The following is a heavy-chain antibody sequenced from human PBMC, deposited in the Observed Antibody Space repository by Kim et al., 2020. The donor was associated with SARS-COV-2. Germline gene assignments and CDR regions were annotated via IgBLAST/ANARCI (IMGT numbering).Heavy chain of an antibody. V-gene: IGHV1-24*01. D-gene: IGHD2-8*01. CDR3: ATDGMVYASIGYYYGMDV. CDR2: FDPDDGET. CDR1: GYTLTELS. Sequence: ASVKVSCKVSGYTLTELSMHWVRQAPGKGLEWMGGFDPDDGETIYAQKFQGRGTMTEDTSTDTAYMELSSLRSEDTAVYYCATDGMVYASIGYYYGMDVLGQGTTVTVSS. J-gene: IGHJ6*02.